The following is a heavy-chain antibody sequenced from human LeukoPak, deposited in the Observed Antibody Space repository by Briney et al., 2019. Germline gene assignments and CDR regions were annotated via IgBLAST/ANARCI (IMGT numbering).Heavy chain of an antibody. Sequence: PSETLSLTCAVYGGPFSDYYWSWIRQPPGKGLEWIGKINHSGSTNYRPSLKSRVTKSIDTSKDQFSLKLKSMTAADTAVYYCARGEGARDGYNYEGPFYFDYWGQGTLVTVSS. D-gene: IGHD5-24*01. V-gene: IGHV4-34*01. CDR2: INHSGST. CDR3: ARGEGARDGYNYEGPFYFDY. CDR1: GGPFSDYY. J-gene: IGHJ4*02.